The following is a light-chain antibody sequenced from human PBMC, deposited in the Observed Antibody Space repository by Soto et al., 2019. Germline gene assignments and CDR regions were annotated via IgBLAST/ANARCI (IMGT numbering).Light chain of an antibody. Sequence: DIQMTQSPSSLSASVGDRVTITCRASQSIDTHLVWYQQKPATAPKILIYVASSLESGVPSRFSGSGFGTDFTLTINNLQPEDFATYYCQQSYTYVRTFCQGTKVQIK. J-gene: IGKJ2*01. CDR1: QSIDTH. CDR2: VAS. CDR3: QQSYTYVRT. V-gene: IGKV1-39*01.